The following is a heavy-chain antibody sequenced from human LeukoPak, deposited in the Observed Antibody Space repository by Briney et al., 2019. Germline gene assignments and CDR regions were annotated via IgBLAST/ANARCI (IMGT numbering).Heavy chain of an antibody. D-gene: IGHD2-15*01. CDR1: GFTFSSYG. CDR2: ISYDGSNK. Sequence: PGGSLRLSCAASGFTFSSYGMHWVRQAPGKGLEWVAVISYDGSNKYYADSVKGRFTISRDNSKNTLYLQMNSLRSDDTAVYYCARVDCSGDSCYSAGYWGQGTLVTVSS. CDR3: ARVDCSGDSCYSAGY. J-gene: IGHJ4*02. V-gene: IGHV3-30*03.